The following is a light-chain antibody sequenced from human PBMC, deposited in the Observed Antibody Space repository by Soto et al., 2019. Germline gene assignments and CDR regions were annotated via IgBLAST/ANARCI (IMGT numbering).Light chain of an antibody. CDR3: QKYNSALALT. J-gene: IGKJ4*01. CDR2: AAS. V-gene: IGKV1-27*01. Sequence: DIQMTQSPSSLSASVGDRVTITCRASQGISNYLAWYQQKPGKVPKLLIYAASTLQSGVPSRFSGSGSGTAFSLTISSLQPEDVATYYCQKYNSALALTFGGGTKVEIK. CDR1: QGISNY.